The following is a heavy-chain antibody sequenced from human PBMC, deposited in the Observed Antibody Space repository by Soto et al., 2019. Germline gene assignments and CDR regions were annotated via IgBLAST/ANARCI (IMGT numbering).Heavy chain of an antibody. D-gene: IGHD2-2*01. CDR3: ARSLGYCSSTSCYGFSNNYTDV. CDR1: GFTFSSYA. CDR2: ISGSGGST. J-gene: IGHJ6*03. Sequence: PGGSLRLSCAASGFTFSSYAMSWVRQAPGKGLERVSAISGSGGSTYYADSVKGRFTISRDNSKNTLYLQMNSLRAEDTAVYYCARSLGYCSSTSCYGFSNNYTDVWGKGTTVTVSS. V-gene: IGHV3-23*01.